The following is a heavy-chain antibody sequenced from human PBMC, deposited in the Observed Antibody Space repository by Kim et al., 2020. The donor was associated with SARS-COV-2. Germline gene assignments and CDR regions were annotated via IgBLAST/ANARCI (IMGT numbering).Heavy chain of an antibody. J-gene: IGHJ4*01. CDR3: ANAIHDSGSLLPYYF. D-gene: IGHD3-10*01. CDR2: IRGSATHK. CDR1: GFTFDTNA. Sequence: GGSLRLSCAASGFTFDTNAMSWVRQAPGRGLEWVAFIRGSATHKSSAYSATGRFTISSENSKNTVNLQMHILSPENTAISFCANAIHDSGSLLPYYF. V-gene: IGHV3-23*01.